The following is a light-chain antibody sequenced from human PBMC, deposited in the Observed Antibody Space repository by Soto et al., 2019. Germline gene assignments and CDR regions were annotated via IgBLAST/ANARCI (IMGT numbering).Light chain of an antibody. V-gene: IGKV1-5*03. CDR3: QHYNSYSEA. J-gene: IGKJ1*01. CDR1: QTISSW. CDR2: KAS. Sequence: DIQMTQSPSTLSASVGDRVTITCRARQTISSWLASYQQKPGKAPKLLIYKASTLKSGVPSRFSGSGSETEFTLTISSLQPDDFATYYCQHYNSYSEAFGQGTKVDIK.